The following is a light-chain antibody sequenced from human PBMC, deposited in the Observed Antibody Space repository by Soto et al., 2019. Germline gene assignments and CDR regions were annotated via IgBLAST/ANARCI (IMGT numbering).Light chain of an antibody. CDR1: QGVRNW. Sequence: DIHMSQSPSSVSASVGYRFTITCRASQGVRNWLAWYQQKPGIAPKLLIYAASSLQSGVPSRFRGSGSGTDFTLTISSLQPEDFEPYYCQQANSFPITFGQGTRLEIK. CDR3: QQANSFPIT. V-gene: IGKV1D-12*01. J-gene: IGKJ5*01. CDR2: AAS.